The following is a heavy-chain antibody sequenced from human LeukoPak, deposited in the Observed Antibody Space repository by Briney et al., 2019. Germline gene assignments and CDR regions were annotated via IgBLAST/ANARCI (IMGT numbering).Heavy chain of an antibody. Sequence: GGSLRLSCAASGFTVSDYWIHWVRQAPGKGLVWASDINSDGSSATYADSVKGRFTISRDNAKNTVYLQMNSLRAEDTAVYFCARGGVGCFDYWGQGALVTVSS. V-gene: IGHV3-74*01. CDR3: ARGGVGCFDY. CDR1: GFTVSDYW. D-gene: IGHD6-19*01. CDR2: INSDGSSA. J-gene: IGHJ4*02.